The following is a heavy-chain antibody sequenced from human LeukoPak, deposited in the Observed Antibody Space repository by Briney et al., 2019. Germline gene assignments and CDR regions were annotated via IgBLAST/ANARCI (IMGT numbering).Heavy chain of an antibody. CDR3: AKEFGYCSGGSCYSPHDYFDY. J-gene: IGHJ4*02. CDR2: ISSSSSYI. V-gene: IGHV3-21*04. D-gene: IGHD2-15*01. CDR1: GFTFSSYS. Sequence: GGSLRLSCAASGFTFSSYSMNWVRQAPGKGREWVSSISSSSSYIYYADSVKGRFTISRDNSKNTLYLQMNSLRAEDTAVYYCAKEFGYCSGGSCYSPHDYFDYWGQGTLVTVSS.